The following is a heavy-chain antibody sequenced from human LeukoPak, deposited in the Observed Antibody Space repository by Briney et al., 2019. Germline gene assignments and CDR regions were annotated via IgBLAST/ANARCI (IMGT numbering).Heavy chain of an antibody. CDR3: ARARGARGVIEYYFDY. Sequence: SQTLSLTCTVSGGSISSGGYYWSWIRQHPGKGLEWIGYIYYSGSTYYNPSLKSRVTISVDTSKNQFSLKLSSVTAADTAVYYCARARGARGVIEYYFDYWGQGTLVTVSS. CDR1: GGSISSGGYY. D-gene: IGHD3-10*01. CDR2: IYYSGST. J-gene: IGHJ4*02. V-gene: IGHV4-31*03.